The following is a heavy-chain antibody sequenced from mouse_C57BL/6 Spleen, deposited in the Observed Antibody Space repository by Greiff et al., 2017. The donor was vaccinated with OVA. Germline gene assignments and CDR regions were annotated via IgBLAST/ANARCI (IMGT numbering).Heavy chain of an antibody. J-gene: IGHJ3*01. Sequence: VMLVESGPGLVQPSQSLSITCTVSGFSLTSYGVHWVRQSPGKGLEWLGVIWSGGSTDYNAAFISRLSISKDTSKSQVFFKMNSLQADDTAIYYCAIYSNYEAWFAYWGQGTLVTVSA. CDR3: AIYSNYEAWFAY. V-gene: IGHV2-2*01. CDR1: GFSLTSYG. D-gene: IGHD2-5*01. CDR2: IWSGGST.